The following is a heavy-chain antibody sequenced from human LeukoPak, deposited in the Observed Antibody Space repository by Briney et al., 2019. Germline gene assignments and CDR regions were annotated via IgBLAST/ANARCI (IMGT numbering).Heavy chain of an antibody. D-gene: IGHD6-13*01. V-gene: IGHV4-59*01. CDR2: IYYSGST. J-gene: IGHJ6*02. Sequence: KPSETLSLTCTVSGGSISSYYWSWIRQPPGEGLEWIGYIYYSGSTNYNPSLKSRVTISVDTSKNQFSLKLSSVTAADTAVYYCARVGGSWNYYYGMDVWGQGTTVTVSS. CDR1: GGSISSYY. CDR3: ARVGGSWNYYYGMDV.